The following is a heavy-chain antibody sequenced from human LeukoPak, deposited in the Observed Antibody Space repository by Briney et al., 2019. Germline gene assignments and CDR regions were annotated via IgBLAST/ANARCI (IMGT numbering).Heavy chain of an antibody. CDR1: GYTFTSYG. D-gene: IGHD2-2*01. Sequence: VASVKVSCKASGYTFTSYGISWVRQAPGQGLEWMGWISAYNGNTNYAQKLQGRVTMTTDTPTSTAYMELRSLRSDDTAVYYCARVTRLGYCSSTSCYVFDYWGQGTLVTVSS. CDR2: ISAYNGNT. V-gene: IGHV1-18*01. CDR3: ARVTRLGYCSSTSCYVFDY. J-gene: IGHJ4*02.